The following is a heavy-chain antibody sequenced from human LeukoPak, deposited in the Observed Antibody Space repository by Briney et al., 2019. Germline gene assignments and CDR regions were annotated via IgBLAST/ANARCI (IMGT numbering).Heavy chain of an antibody. Sequence: PSETLSLTCTVSGYSISSGYYWGWIRQPPGKGLEWIGSIYYSGSTYYNPSLKSRVTISVDTSKNQFSLKLSSVTAADTAVYYCAKGPGDYVWGSYRPYYFDYWGQGTLVTVSS. CDR1: GYSISSGYY. D-gene: IGHD3-16*02. CDR3: AKGPGDYVWGSYRPYYFDY. CDR2: IYYSGST. V-gene: IGHV4-38-2*02. J-gene: IGHJ4*02.